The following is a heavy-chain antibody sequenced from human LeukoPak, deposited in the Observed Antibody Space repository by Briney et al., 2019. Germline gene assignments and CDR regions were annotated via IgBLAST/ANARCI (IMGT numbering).Heavy chain of an antibody. CDR1: GFTFSSYG. J-gene: IGHJ4*02. CDR3: AKDLSRVGVSD. V-gene: IGHV3-23*01. Sequence: GGSLRLSCVASGFTFSSYGMNWVRQAPGKGLEWVSTINNSGGNTYYVDSVKGRFIISRDNSKNTLYLQMNSLRAEDTAVYYCAKDLSRVGVSDWGQGTLVTVSS. D-gene: IGHD1-26*01. CDR2: INNSGGNT.